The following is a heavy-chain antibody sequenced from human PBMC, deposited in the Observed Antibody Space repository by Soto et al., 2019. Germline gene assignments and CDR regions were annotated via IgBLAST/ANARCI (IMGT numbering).Heavy chain of an antibody. V-gene: IGHV4-59*08. J-gene: IGHJ6*03. CDR1: GGSISSYY. Sequence: SETLSLTCTVSGGSISSYYWSWIRQPPGKGLEWIGYIYYSGSTNYNPSLKSRVTISVDTSKNQFSLKLSSVTAADTAVYYCARVLESDYYYYYMDVWGKGTTVTVSS. CDR2: IYYSGST. CDR3: ARVLESDYYYYYMDV.